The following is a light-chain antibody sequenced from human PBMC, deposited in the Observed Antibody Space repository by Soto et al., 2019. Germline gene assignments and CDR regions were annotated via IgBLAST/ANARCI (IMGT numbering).Light chain of an antibody. CDR3: QQYNNWPFT. Sequence: EIVLTQSPGTLSLSPVDRATLSCRASHGVSRNLAWYQQKPGQAPRLLIYGASTRATGIPARFSGSGSGTEFTLTISSLQSEDFAVYYCQQYNNWPFTFGPGTKVDIK. J-gene: IGKJ3*01. CDR2: GAS. CDR1: HGVSRN. V-gene: IGKV3D-15*01.